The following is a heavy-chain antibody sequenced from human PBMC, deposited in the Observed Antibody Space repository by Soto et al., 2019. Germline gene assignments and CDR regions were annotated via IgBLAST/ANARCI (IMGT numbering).Heavy chain of an antibody. D-gene: IGHD1-26*01. CDR1: GYTFTSYG. CDR2: ISAYNGNT. Sequence: XVKVSCKASGYTFTSYGISWVRHAPGQGLEWMGWISAYNGNTNYAQMLQGRVTMTTDTSTSTAYMELRSMRSDDTAVYYCARGVGASYYFDYWGQGTLVTVSS. J-gene: IGHJ4*02. V-gene: IGHV1-18*01. CDR3: ARGVGASYYFDY.